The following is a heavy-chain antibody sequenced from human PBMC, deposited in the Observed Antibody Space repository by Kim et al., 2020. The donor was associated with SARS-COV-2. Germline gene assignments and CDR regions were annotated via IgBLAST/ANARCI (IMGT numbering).Heavy chain of an antibody. V-gene: IGHV5-10-1*01. D-gene: IGHD4-17*01. J-gene: IGHJ4*02. Sequence: YTNYSPSFQGHVTISADKSISTAYLQWSSLKASDTAMYYCARYQDYVVDYWGQGTLVTVSS. CDR3: ARYQDYVVDY. CDR2: YT.